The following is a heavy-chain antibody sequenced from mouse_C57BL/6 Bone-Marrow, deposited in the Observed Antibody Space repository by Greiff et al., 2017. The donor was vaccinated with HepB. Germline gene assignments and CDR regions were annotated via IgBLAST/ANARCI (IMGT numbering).Heavy chain of an antibody. CDR2: INYDGSST. Sequence: DVMLVESEGGLVQPGSSMKLSCTASGFTFSDYYMAWVRQVPEKGLEWVANINYDGSSTYYLDSLKSRFIISRDNAKNILYLQMSSLKSEDTATYYCARALTTVVAAYYAMDYWGQGTSVTVSS. V-gene: IGHV5-16*01. CDR1: GFTFSDYY. CDR3: ARALTTVVAAYYAMDY. J-gene: IGHJ4*01. D-gene: IGHD1-1*01.